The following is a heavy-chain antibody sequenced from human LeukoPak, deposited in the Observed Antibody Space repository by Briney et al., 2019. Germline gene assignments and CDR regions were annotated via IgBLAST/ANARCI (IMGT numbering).Heavy chain of an antibody. D-gene: IGHD6-13*01. CDR3: ARFPTVAAGTSYYFDY. CDR2: INPNSGGT. J-gene: IGHJ4*02. V-gene: IGHV1-2*02. CDR1: GYTFTGYY. Sequence: ASVKVSCKASGYTFTGYYMHWVRQAPGQGLEWMGWINPNSGGTNYAQKFQGRVTMTRDTSISTAYMELSRLRSDDTAVYYCARFPTVAAGTSYYFDYWGQGTLVTVSS.